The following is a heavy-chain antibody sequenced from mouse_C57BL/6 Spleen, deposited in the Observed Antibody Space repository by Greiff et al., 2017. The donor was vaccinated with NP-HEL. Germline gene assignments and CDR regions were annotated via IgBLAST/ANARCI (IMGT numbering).Heavy chain of an antibody. CDR3: AREITTVVATRGY. V-gene: IGHV1-9*01. Sequence: VMLVESGAELMKPGASVKLSCTATGYTFTGYWIEWVKQRPGHGLEWIGEILPGRGCTNCNEKFKGKAPFTADTSSNTAFMQLSILTTEDSAIYYCAREITTVVATRGYWGQGTTLTVSS. D-gene: IGHD1-1*01. J-gene: IGHJ2*01. CDR1: GYTFTGYW. CDR2: ILPGRGCT.